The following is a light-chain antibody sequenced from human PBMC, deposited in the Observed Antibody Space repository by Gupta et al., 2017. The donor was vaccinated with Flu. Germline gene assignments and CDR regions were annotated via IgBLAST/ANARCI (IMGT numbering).Light chain of an antibody. CDR1: QSVSSY. CDR3: QQRSNWPPIT. Sequence: EIVLTQSPATLSLSPGERATLSCRASQSVSSYLAWYQQKPGQAPRLLIYDASNRDTGIPARFSGSGYGKDLTLTISSREQEDFAGYYCQQRSNWPPITFGQGTRLEIK. V-gene: IGKV3-11*01. J-gene: IGKJ5*01. CDR2: DAS.